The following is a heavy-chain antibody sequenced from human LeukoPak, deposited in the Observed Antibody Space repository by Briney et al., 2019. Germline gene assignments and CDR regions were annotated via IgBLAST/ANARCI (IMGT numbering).Heavy chain of an antibody. CDR2: INSDGSST. J-gene: IGHJ6*02. CDR3: ARPSPHYYYGMDV. Sequence: GGSLRLSCAASGFTFSNYWMHWVRQAPGKGLVWVSRINSDGSSTSYADSVKGRFTISRDNSKNTLYLQMNSLRAEDTAVYYCARPSPHYYYGMDVWGQGTTVTVSS. CDR1: GFTFSNYW. V-gene: IGHV3-74*01.